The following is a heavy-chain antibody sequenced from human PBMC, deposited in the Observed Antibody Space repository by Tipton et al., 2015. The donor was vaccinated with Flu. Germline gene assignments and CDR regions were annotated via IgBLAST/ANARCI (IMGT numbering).Heavy chain of an antibody. CDR3: ARYARVLDP. Sequence: QLVQSGPEVKPSETLSLTCTVSGASISSSYWSWVRQPPGKGLECIGYIYHSGDINYNPSLKSRVTISMDTSKNQFSLKLTSVTATDTAVYYCARYARVLDPWGQGTLVTVSS. J-gene: IGHJ5*02. D-gene: IGHD4/OR15-4a*01. V-gene: IGHV4-59*08. CDR2: IYHSGDI. CDR1: GASISSSY.